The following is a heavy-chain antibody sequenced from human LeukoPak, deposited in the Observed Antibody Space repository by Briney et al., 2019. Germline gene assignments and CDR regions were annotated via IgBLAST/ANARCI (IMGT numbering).Heavy chain of an antibody. V-gene: IGHV3-74*01. CDR2: INTQGTYT. CDR1: GITFSSYW. CDR3: VIDLGDYNDF. D-gene: IGHD2-15*01. J-gene: IGHJ4*02. Sequence: GGSLRLSCAVSGITFSSYWMHWVRQDPGRGLLWVSRINTQGTYTNYADSVKGRFTISRDNAKNTLYLQMSSLRADDTAVYYCVIDLGDYNDFWGQGTLVSASS.